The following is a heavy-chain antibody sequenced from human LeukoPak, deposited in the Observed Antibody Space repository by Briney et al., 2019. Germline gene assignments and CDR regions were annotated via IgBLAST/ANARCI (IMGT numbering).Heavy chain of an antibody. Sequence: SGGSLRLSCADSGFTFSSYAMRWVRQAPGKVLEWVSAISGSGGSTYYADSVKGRFTISRDNSKNTLYLQMNSLRAEDTAVYYCAKVVARQQVDYWGQGTLVTVSS. J-gene: IGHJ4*02. D-gene: IGHD6-13*01. V-gene: IGHV3-23*01. CDR3: AKVVARQQVDY. CDR1: GFTFSSYA. CDR2: ISGSGGST.